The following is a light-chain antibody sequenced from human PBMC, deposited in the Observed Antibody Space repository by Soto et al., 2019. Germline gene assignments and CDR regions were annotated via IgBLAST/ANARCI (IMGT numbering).Light chain of an antibody. J-gene: IGLJ3*02. CDR3: SSHSSTIPV. V-gene: IGLV2-14*01. CDR1: TSDIGHYNY. CDR2: EVS. Sequence: QSALTQPASVSGSPGQSVTISCTATTSDIGHYNYVSWYQQHPGKAPKLVIYEVSNRPLGVSSRYSGSKSGNTASLTISGLQAEDEADYYCSSHSSTIPVFGGGTKVTVL.